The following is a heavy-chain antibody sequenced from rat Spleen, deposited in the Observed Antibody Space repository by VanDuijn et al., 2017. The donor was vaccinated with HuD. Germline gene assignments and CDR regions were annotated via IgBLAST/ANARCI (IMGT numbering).Heavy chain of an antibody. D-gene: IGHD4-1*01. CDR3: TTGLH. CDR2: ITNTGGNI. J-gene: IGHJ2*01. Sequence: EVQLVESGGGLVQPGRSLKIACVASGFTFNDYWMSWIRQAPGKGLEWIASITNTGGNIYYPDSVKGRFTISRDDAKRTLYLQMDSLRSEDTATYYCTTGLHWGQGVMVTVSS. V-gene: IGHV5-31*01. CDR1: GFTFNDYW.